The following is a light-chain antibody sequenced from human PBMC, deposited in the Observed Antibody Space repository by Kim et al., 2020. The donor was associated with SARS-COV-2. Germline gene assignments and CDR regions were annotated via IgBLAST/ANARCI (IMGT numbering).Light chain of an antibody. CDR3: QQYGSTPIT. J-gene: IGKJ5*01. V-gene: IGKV3-20*01. Sequence: EIVLTQSPGTLSLSPGERATLSCRASQSVYSNCLAWYQQKPGQAPRLLIYGSSNRATGIPDSFSGSGSGTDFTLTISRLEPEDFAVYYCQQYGSTPITFGQGTRLEIK. CDR1: QSVYSNC. CDR2: GSS.